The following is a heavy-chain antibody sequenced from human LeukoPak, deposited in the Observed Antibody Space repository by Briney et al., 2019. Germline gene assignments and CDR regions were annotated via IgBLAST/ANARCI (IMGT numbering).Heavy chain of an antibody. J-gene: IGHJ4*02. V-gene: IGHV1-18*01. D-gene: IGHD6-13*01. Sequence: GASVKVSCKASVYTFTSFGISWVRQAPGQGLEWMGWISHYIGYANYVHKFQGRVTMTTDTSTSTAYMEVRSLRSDDTAVYFCARNSSSWADYWGQGTLVTVSS. CDR3: ARNSSSWADY. CDR1: VYTFTSFG. CDR2: ISHYIGYA.